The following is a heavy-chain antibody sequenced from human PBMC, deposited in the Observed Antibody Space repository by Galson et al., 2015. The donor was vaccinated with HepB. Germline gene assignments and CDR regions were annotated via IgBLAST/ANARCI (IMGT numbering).Heavy chain of an antibody. D-gene: IGHD3-10*01. J-gene: IGHJ4*02. V-gene: IGHV3-48*01. CDR2: ISSSSSTI. Sequence: SLRLSCAASGFTFSSYSMNWVRQAPGKGLEWVSYISSSSSTIYYADSVKGRFTISRDNAKNSLYLQMNSLRAEDTAVYYCARDYYGSGSYGGDYLDYWGQGTLVTVSS. CDR3: ARDYYGSGSYGGDYLDY. CDR1: GFTFSSYS.